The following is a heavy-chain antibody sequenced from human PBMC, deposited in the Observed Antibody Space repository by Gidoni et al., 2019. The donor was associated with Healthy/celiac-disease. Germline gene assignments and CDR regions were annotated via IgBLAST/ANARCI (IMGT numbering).Heavy chain of an antibody. CDR2: IFSNDEK. Sequence: QVPLKESAPVLVKPTATLTLPCTVPGFSLSTPRMGGSWIRQPPGKALEWLAHIFSNDEKSYSTSLKSRLTISKDTSKSQVVLTMTNMDPVDTATYYCARSSEVSWSNWYFDLWGRGTLVTVSS. CDR3: ARSSEVSWSNWYFDL. CDR1: GFSLSTPRMG. D-gene: IGHD2-15*01. J-gene: IGHJ2*01. V-gene: IGHV2-26*01.